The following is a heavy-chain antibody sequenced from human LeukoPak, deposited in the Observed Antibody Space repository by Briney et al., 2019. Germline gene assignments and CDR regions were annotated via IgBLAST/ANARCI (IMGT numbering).Heavy chain of an antibody. Sequence: PSETPSLTCAVYGGSFSGYYWSWIRQPPGKGLEWIGEINHSGSTNYNPSLKSRVTISVDTSKNQFSLKLSSVTAADTAVYYCARDPVTGYFDYWGQGTLVTVSS. CDR1: GGSFSGYY. D-gene: IGHD4-17*01. CDR3: ARDPVTGYFDY. CDR2: INHSGST. V-gene: IGHV4-34*01. J-gene: IGHJ4*02.